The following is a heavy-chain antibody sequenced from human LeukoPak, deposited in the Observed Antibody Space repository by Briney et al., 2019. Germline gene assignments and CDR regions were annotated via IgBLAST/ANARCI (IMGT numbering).Heavy chain of an antibody. Sequence: PGRSLRLSCSASGFTFSSYAMTWVRQAPGKGLEWVSGISGSGGSTYYADSVKGRFTISRDNSKNTLYVQMNSLRAEDTAVYYCAKSDYYDSSGYYYGSDYWGQGTLVTVSS. J-gene: IGHJ4*02. CDR3: AKSDYYDSSGYYYGSDY. CDR1: GFTFSSYA. V-gene: IGHV3-23*01. CDR2: ISGSGGST. D-gene: IGHD3-22*01.